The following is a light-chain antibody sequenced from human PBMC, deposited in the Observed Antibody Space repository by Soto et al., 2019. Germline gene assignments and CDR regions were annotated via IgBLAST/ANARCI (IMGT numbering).Light chain of an antibody. CDR2: GAS. CDR3: QQFGTSPPVT. V-gene: IGKV3-20*01. CDR1: QTVRSTY. J-gene: IGKJ4*01. Sequence: EIVLTQSPGTLSLSPGETATLSCRARQTVRSTYLAWYQQKPGQAPRLLIYGASTRATGIPDRFSGSGSGTDFTLTISRLEPEDFVVYYCQQFGTSPPVTFGGGTKVE.